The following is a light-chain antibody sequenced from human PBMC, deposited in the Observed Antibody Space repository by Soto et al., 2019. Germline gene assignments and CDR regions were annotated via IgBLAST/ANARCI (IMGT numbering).Light chain of an antibody. J-gene: IGKJ5*01. CDR3: QQRSNWPLIT. CDR2: GAP. V-gene: IGKV3D-20*02. Sequence: EVVLTQSPGTLSLSPGERATLSCRASQSLDSTYLAWYQQKPGQSPRLVIYGAPRRATGIPDRFSGSGSGTDFTLTISSLEPEDFAVYYCQQRSNWPLITFGQGTRLEIK. CDR1: QSLDSTY.